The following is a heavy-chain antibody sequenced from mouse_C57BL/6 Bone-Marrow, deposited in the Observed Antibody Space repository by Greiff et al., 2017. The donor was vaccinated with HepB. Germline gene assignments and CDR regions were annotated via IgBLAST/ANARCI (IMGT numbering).Heavy chain of an antibody. CDR3: TTDYGSSYWYFDV. Sequence: VQLQQSGAELVRPGASVKLSCTASGFNIKDDYMHWVKHRPEQGLEWIGWIDPENGDTEYASKFQGKATITADTSSNTAYLQLSSLTSEDTAVYYCTTDYGSSYWYFDVWGTGTTVTVSS. J-gene: IGHJ1*03. CDR2: IDPENGDT. D-gene: IGHD1-1*01. CDR1: GFNIKDDY. V-gene: IGHV14-4*01.